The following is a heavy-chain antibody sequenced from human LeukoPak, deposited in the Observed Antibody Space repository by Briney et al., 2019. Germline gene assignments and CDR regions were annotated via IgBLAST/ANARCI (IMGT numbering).Heavy chain of an antibody. CDR1: GYSSTSYW. J-gene: IGHJ3*02. CDR2: IYPGDSDT. D-gene: IGHD6-19*01. CDR3: ARLISSGAHDPAFDI. Sequence: GESLKISCKGSGYSSTSYWSGWVRQMPGKGLEWMGMIYPGDSDTRYSPSFQGQVTISADKSISTAYLQWSSLTASDTAMYYCARLISSGAHDPAFDIWGQGTMVTVSS. V-gene: IGHV5-51*01.